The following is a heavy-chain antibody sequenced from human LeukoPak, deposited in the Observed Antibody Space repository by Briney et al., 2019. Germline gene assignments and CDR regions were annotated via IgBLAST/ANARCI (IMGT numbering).Heavy chain of an antibody. V-gene: IGHV3-23*01. CDR2: ISGSGGST. D-gene: IGHD3-3*01. CDR1: GFTFSSYA. Sequence: PGGSLRLSCAASGFTFSSYAMSWVRQAPGKGLEWVSAISGSGGSTYYADSVKGRFTISRDNSKNTLYLQMNSLRADDTAVYYCAKNPYDFGSGDWAFDIWGQGTMVTVSS. J-gene: IGHJ3*02. CDR3: AKNPYDFGSGDWAFDI.